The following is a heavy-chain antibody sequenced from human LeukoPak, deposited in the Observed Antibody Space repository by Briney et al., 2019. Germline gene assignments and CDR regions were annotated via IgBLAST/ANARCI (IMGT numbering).Heavy chain of an antibody. V-gene: IGHV3-13*01. J-gene: IGHJ6*04. CDR2: IGTAGDT. D-gene: IGHD3-16*01. CDR3: ARVFGPSGMDV. Sequence: PGGSLRLSCAASGFTFSSYDMHWVRQATGKGLEWVSAIGTAGDTYYPGSVKGRFTISRENAKNSLYLQMNSLRAGDTAVYYCARVFGPSGMDVWGKGTTVTVSS. CDR1: GFTFSSYD.